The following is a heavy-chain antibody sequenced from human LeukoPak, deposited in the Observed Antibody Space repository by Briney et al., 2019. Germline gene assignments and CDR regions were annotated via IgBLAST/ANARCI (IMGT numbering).Heavy chain of an antibody. CDR3: AKAPGMGKIPDY. D-gene: IGHD5-24*01. V-gene: IGHV3-30*02. CDR1: GFTFSSYA. CDR2: IRYDGSNK. Sequence: GGSLRLSCAASGFTFSSYAMNWVRQAPGKGLEWVAFIRYDGSNKYYADSVKGRFTISRDNSKNTLFVQMNSLRPEDTAVYYCAKAPGMGKIPDYWGQGTLVTVSS. J-gene: IGHJ4*02.